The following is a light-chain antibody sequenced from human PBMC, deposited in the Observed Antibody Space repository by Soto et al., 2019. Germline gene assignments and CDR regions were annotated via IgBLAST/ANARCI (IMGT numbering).Light chain of an antibody. CDR3: YQYYEIHST. Sequence: DIVMSQSPDSLAVSLGERTTIKCNSSQIVLFNSSNNNYLAWYQQKPGQPPKLLIYWASTRDSGVPDRFSGSGSGKAFTLTIDSLQAEDVAVYYCYQYYEIHSTFRRGTKVDIX. J-gene: IGKJ3*01. CDR1: QIVLFNSSNNNY. V-gene: IGKV4-1*01. CDR2: WAS.